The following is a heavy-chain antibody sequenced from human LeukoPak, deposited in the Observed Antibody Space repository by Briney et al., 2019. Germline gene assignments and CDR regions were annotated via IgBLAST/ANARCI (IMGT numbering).Heavy chain of an antibody. CDR2: INPSGGST. Sequence: ASVKVSCKASGYTFTNYYMHWVRQAPGQGLEWMGIINPSGGSTSNAQKFQGRVTMTRDTSTSTVYMELSSLRSEATAVYYCARVVPGTTWVGTYFDNWGQGTLVTVSS. J-gene: IGHJ4*02. D-gene: IGHD2-21*02. CDR1: GYTFTNYY. V-gene: IGHV1-46*01. CDR3: ARVVPGTTWVGTYFDN.